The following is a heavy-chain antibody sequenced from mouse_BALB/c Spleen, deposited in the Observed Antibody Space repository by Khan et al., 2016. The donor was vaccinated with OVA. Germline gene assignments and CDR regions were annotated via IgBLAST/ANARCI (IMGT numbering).Heavy chain of an antibody. CDR2: IYPFNDDT. D-gene: IGHD2-13*01. J-gene: IGHJ3*01. CDR3: APVGTDYVSVAY. Sequence: EVQLQQSGPELVKPGASVKMSCKASGYTFTSYVMHWVKQKPGLGLEWIGYIYPFNDDTKYNEKFKGKATLTSDKSSSTAYMELSSLTSEDSAVYYCAPVGTDYVSVAYWGQGTLVTVSA. CDR1: GYTFTSYV. V-gene: IGHV1S136*01.